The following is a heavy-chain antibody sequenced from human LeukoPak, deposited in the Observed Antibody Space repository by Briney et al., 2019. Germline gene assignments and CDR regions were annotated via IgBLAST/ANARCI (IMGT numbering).Heavy chain of an antibody. J-gene: IGHJ4*02. D-gene: IGHD2-2*01. CDR2: IKHDGSDK. CDR1: GFTFSSYW. Sequence: GGSLRLSCAASGFTFSSYWMSWVRQAPGKGLEWVANIKHDGSDKYYVDSVKGRFTISRDNAKNSLYLQMNSLRAEDTAVYYCARAGVVVVTAAPKYWGQGTLVTVSS. V-gene: IGHV3-7*01. CDR3: ARAGVVVVTAAPKY.